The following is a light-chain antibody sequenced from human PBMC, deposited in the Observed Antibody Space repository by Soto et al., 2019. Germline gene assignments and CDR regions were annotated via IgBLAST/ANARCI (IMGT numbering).Light chain of an antibody. CDR2: GAS. CDR3: QQSYGTPRT. J-gene: IGKJ2*01. CDR1: QSISND. V-gene: IGKV1-39*01. Sequence: DSQMTQSPSSLSAFVGDRVTITCRASQSISNDLNGYQQKPGKAPKLLIYGASTLQGGVPSMFSGSGTGTDFTLTISSLQPEDFATYFCQQSYGTPRTFGQGTKLEL.